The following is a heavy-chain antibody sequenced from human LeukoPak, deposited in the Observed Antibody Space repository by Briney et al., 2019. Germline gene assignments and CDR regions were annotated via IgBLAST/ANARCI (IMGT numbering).Heavy chain of an antibody. D-gene: IGHD3-16*01. Sequence: GGSLRLSCAASGFTFSSYSMNWVRQAPGKGLEWVSSISSSSSYIYYADSVKGRSTISRDNAKNSLYLQMNSLRAEDTAVYYCAKDLGSYFDYWGQGTLVTVSS. CDR3: AKDLGSYFDY. V-gene: IGHV3-21*01. J-gene: IGHJ4*02. CDR2: ISSSSSYI. CDR1: GFTFSSYS.